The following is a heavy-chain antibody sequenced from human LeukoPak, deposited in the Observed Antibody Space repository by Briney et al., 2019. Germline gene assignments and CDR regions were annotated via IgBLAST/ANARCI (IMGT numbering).Heavy chain of an antibody. J-gene: IGHJ4*02. D-gene: IGHD5-12*01. Sequence: SETLSLTCTVSGGSVSSGSYDWSWIRQPPGKGLDGSGHIYYSGSTNYNPSPKSRVTISVDTSKNQCSLKLSSVTAADTAVYYCARVLVEATTLIDYWGQGTLVTVSS. CDR3: ARVLVEATTLIDY. V-gene: IGHV4-61*01. CDR1: GGSVSSGSYD. CDR2: IYYSGST.